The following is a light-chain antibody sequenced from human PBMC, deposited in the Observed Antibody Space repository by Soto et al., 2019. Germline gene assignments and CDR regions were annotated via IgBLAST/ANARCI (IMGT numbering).Light chain of an antibody. CDR1: SSDVGGYDY. V-gene: IGLV2-11*01. CDR3: CSYADNYFYV. J-gene: IGLJ6*01. CDR2: DVS. Sequence: QSVLTQPRSVSGSPGQSVTFSCTGTSSDVGGYDYVSWYQHHPGKAPKLIIFDVSKRPSGVPDRFSGSKSGNTASLTISVLQAEDEADYHCCSYADNYFYVFGSGTQLTVL.